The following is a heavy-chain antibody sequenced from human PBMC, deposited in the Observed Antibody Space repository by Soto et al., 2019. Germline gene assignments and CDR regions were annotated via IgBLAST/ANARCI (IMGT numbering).Heavy chain of an antibody. Sequence: QVQLVQSGAEVKKPGSSVKVSCKASGGTFGGYGLSWVRQAPGQGLEWMGGILPLFATANYAQKFQGRVTLTADESTSAGYLDLHSLRSEDTAVYYCARGGTSYDYSGGSYHYTAKLDSWGQGSLVTVSS. CDR2: ILPLFATA. J-gene: IGHJ4*02. D-gene: IGHD3-16*02. CDR3: ARGGTSYDYSGGSYHYTAKLDS. V-gene: IGHV1-69*12. CDR1: GGTFGGYG.